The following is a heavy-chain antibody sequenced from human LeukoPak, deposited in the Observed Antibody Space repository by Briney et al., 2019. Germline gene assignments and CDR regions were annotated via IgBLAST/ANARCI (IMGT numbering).Heavy chain of an antibody. Sequence: GGSLRLSCAASGFTLSKYWMHWVRQAPGKEPVWVSRINPDGSRIDYADSVRGRFTISRDSAKNTLYLQMNSLRAEDTAVYYCSRDFVGADDYWGQGTLVTVSS. D-gene: IGHD1-26*01. J-gene: IGHJ4*02. CDR1: GFTLSKYW. CDR3: SRDFVGADDY. CDR2: INPDGSRI. V-gene: IGHV3-74*01.